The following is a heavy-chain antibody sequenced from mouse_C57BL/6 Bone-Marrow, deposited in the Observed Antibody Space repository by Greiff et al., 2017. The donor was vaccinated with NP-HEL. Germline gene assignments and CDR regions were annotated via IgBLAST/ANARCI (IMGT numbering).Heavy chain of an antibody. D-gene: IGHD1-1*01. V-gene: IGHV8-8*01. CDR2: IWWDDAK. J-gene: IGHJ4*01. CDR1: GFSLSTFGMG. CDR3: ARMEDKTSSVVARYYAMDY. Sequence: QVTLKESGPGILQPSQTLSLTCSFSGFSLSTFGMGVGWIRQPSGKGLEWLAHIWWDDAKYYNPALKSRLTISKDTSKNQVFLKIANVDTADTATYYCARMEDKTSSVVARYYAMDYWGQGTSVTVSS.